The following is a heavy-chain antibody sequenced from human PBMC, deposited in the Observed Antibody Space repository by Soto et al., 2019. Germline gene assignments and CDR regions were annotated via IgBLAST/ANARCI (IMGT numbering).Heavy chain of an antibody. V-gene: IGHV5-10-1*01. D-gene: IGHD3-10*02. CDR1: WYAFSNYW. CDR2: IDPTDSFT. J-gene: IGHJ4*02. Sequence: GESLKISCEGSWYAFSNYWINWVRQVSGKGLEWMGRIDPTDSFTNYSPSFQGHVTFSVDKSTSTAYVQWSSLKASDTAMYYCDRQGGHGYYIQYWGQRTLV. CDR3: DRQGGHGYYIQY.